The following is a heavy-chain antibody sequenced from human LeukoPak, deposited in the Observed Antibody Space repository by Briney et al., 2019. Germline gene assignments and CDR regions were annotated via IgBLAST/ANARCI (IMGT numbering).Heavy chain of an antibody. V-gene: IGHV3-21*01. Sequence: GGSLRLSCAASGFTFSSYSMNWVRQAPGKGLEWVSSISSISYIYYADSVKGRFTISRDAAKNSLYLQMNSLRAEDTAVYYCARDQYGGYALDYWGQGTLVTVSS. CDR2: ISSISYI. D-gene: IGHD4-17*01. CDR3: ARDQYGGYALDY. J-gene: IGHJ4*02. CDR1: GFTFSSYS.